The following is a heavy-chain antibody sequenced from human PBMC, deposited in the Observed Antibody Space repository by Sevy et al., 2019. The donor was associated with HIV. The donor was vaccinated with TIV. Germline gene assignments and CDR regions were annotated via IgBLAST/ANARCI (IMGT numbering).Heavy chain of an antibody. D-gene: IGHD3-10*01. CDR3: TRGLRGYYHGSTAHFYFDS. CDR2: MNPHTGNA. CDR1: GFPLRNYD. V-gene: IGHV1-8*01. J-gene: IGHJ4*02. Sequence: ASVKVSCKTSGFPLRNYDINWLRQGTGQGLEWMGWMNPHTGNAGYSQKFQGRVTITRNTSRTTAYMELSSLGSEDTAVYYCTRGLRGYYHGSTAHFYFDSWGQGTLVTVSS.